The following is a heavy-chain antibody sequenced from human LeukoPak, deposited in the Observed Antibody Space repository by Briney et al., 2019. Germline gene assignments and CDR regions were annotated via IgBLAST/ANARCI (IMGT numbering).Heavy chain of an antibody. CDR3: ARELPFDY. Sequence: GGSLRLSCAASGFTFSNYWMHWVRQAPGKGLVWVSRIKSDGSRTDYADSVKGRFTISRDNAKNTLYLQMNSLRADDTAVYYCARELPFDYWGQGTLVTVSS. J-gene: IGHJ4*02. D-gene: IGHD2-15*01. CDR1: GFTFSNYW. V-gene: IGHV3-74*01. CDR2: IKSDGSRT.